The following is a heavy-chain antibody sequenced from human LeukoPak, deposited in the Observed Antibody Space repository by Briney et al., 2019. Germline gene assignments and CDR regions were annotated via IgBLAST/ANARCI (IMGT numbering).Heavy chain of an antibody. Sequence: GGSLRLSCAGSGFTFRTYAMGWVRQAPGKGLEWVSSINSGGDDTYYADSVKGRFTISRDNFKNTLYLQMNRLGAEDTAVYYCVKPPRLSIIRGEGMDVWGQGTTVTVSS. CDR3: VKPPRLSIIRGEGMDV. V-gene: IGHV3-23*01. CDR2: INSGGDDT. D-gene: IGHD3-10*01. CDR1: GFTFRTYA. J-gene: IGHJ6*02.